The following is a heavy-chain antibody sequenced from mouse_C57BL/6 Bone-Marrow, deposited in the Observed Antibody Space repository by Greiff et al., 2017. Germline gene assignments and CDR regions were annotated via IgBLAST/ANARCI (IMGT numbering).Heavy chain of an antibody. CDR1: GYTFPSYW. Sequence: QVQLQQPGAELVRPGTSVKLSCKASGYTFPSYWMHWVKQRPGQGLVWIGVIDPSDSYTNSNQQFKGQATLTVDTASSTAYRQLSSLTSEDAAVNYCARAPYYDGSSQGYCDVGGTGTTDTVSS. J-gene: IGHJ1*03. CDR2: IDPSDSYT. CDR3: ARAPYYDGSSQGYCDV. D-gene: IGHD1-1*01. V-gene: IGHV1-59*01.